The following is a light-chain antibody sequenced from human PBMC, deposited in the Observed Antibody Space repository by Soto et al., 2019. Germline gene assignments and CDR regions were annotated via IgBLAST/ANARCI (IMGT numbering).Light chain of an antibody. CDR2: GDS. V-gene: IGKV3-20*01. J-gene: IGKJ4*01. CDR1: QSVSGSY. Sequence: EIVLTQSPGTLSLSPGERATLSCRASQSVSGSYLAWYQQKPGQAPRLLIYGDSTRATGIPDRFSGSGSGTDFTLTVSRLEPEDFAVYYCQQYRNLLLTFGGGTKVEIK. CDR3: QQYRNLLLT.